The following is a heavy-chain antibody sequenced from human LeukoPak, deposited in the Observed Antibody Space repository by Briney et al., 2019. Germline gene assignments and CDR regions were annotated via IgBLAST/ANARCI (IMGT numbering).Heavy chain of an antibody. J-gene: IGHJ4*02. CDR1: GFTFDDYG. D-gene: IGHD6-25*01. CDR3: ARGGYVFDY. V-gene: IGHV3-7*01. CDR2: IKQDGREK. Sequence: GGSLRLSCATSGFTFDDYGMTWVRQAPGKGLEWVANIKQDGREKYYVESVKGRFTVSKDNAKNSLYLQMNSLRAEDTAVYYCARGGYVFDYWGQGTLVTVS.